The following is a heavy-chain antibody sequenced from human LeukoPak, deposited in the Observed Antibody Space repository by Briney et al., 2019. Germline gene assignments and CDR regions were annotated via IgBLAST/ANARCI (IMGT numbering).Heavy chain of an antibody. CDR2: IIPIFGTA. Sequence: SVKVSCKASGGTFSSYAISWVRQAPGQGLEWTGGIIPIFGTANYAQKFQGRVTITADKSTSTAYMELSSLRSEDTAVYYCARGGIAAAGTSVDYWGQGTLVTVSS. CDR3: ARGGIAAAGTSVDY. J-gene: IGHJ4*02. V-gene: IGHV1-69*06. D-gene: IGHD6-13*01. CDR1: GGTFSSYA.